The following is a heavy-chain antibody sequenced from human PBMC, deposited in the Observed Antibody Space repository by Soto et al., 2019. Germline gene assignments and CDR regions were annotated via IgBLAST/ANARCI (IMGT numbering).Heavy chain of an antibody. Sequence: HLQLQESGSGLVKPSQTLSLTCAVSGGAISSGGYSWSWIRQPPGKCLEWIGYIDHSGSTYYNPSLKRRVPISVDRSKNQFSLELSSVTAADTAVYYCASAGGLGAVAADYWGPGTLVTVSS. CDR1: GGAISSGGYS. CDR2: IDHSGST. CDR3: ASAGGLGAVAADY. J-gene: IGHJ4*02. V-gene: IGHV4-30-2*01. D-gene: IGHD6-19*01.